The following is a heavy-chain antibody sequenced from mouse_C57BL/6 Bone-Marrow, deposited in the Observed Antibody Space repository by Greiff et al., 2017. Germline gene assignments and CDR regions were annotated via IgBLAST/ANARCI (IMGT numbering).Heavy chain of an antibody. J-gene: IGHJ2*01. V-gene: IGHV1-50*01. D-gene: IGHD4-1*01. CDR1: GYTFTSYW. CDR3: ARPGGLYYFDY. Sequence: QVQLQQPGAELVKPGASVKLSCKASGYTFTSYWMQWVKQRPGQGLEWIGEIDPSDSYTNYNQKFKGKATLTVDTSSSTAYMQLSSLTSEDSAVYYCARPGGLYYFDYWGQGTTLTVSS. CDR2: IDPSDSYT.